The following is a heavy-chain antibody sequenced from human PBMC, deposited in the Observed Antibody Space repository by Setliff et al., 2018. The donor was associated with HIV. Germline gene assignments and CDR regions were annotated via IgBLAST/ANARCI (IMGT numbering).Heavy chain of an antibody. D-gene: IGHD3-22*01. CDR3: ARFDDNGYSVDF. CDR2: LSYGGTT. J-gene: IGHJ4*02. V-gene: IGHV4-38-2*01. Sequence: SETLCLTCAVSGYSISSGYYWGWVRQPPGKGLEWIGSLSYGGTTHYTPSLKSRVSISVDTSKNQFSLRLNSVTAADTAVYYCARFDDNGYSVDFWGQGTLVTVSS. CDR1: GYSISSGYY.